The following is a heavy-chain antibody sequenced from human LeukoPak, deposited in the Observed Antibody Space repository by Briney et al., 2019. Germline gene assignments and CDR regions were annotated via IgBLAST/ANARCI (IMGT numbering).Heavy chain of an antibody. J-gene: IGHJ4*02. D-gene: IGHD3-22*01. CDR1: GFSFDDYG. Sequence: RAGGSLRLSCAASGFSFDDYGLTWVRQAPGKGLEWVSGINWNGDSTDYADSVKGRFTISRDNAKNSLYLQMNSLRAEDTALYYCARDLRVVITGSFHSWGQGTLVTVSS. V-gene: IGHV3-20*04. CDR2: INWNGDST. CDR3: ARDLRVVITGSFHS.